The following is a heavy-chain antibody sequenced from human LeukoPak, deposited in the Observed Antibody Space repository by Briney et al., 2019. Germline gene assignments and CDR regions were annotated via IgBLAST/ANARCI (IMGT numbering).Heavy chain of an antibody. D-gene: IGHD6-6*01. J-gene: IGHJ5*02. CDR1: GGSFSGYY. V-gene: IGHV4-34*01. Sequence: SETLSLTCAVYGGSFSGYYWSWIRQPPGKGLEWIGEINHSGSTNYNPSLKSRVTISVDTSKNQFPLKLSSMTAADTAVYYCAVSAASLFDPWGQGTLVTVSS. CDR2: INHSGST. CDR3: AVSAASLFDP.